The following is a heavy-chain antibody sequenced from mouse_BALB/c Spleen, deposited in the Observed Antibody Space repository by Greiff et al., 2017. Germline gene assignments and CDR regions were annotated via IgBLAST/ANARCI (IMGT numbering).Heavy chain of an antibody. D-gene: IGHD1-1*01. CDR3: ARSGGSSSFDY. V-gene: IGHV5-17*02. J-gene: IGHJ2*01. CDR1: GFTFSSFG. Sequence: EVKVVESGGGLVQPGGSRKLSCAASGFTFSSFGMHWVRQAPEKGLEWVAYISSGSSTIYYGDTVKGRFTISRDNPKNTLFLQMTSLRSEDTAMYYCARSGGSSSFDYWGQGTTLTVSS. CDR2: ISSGSSTI.